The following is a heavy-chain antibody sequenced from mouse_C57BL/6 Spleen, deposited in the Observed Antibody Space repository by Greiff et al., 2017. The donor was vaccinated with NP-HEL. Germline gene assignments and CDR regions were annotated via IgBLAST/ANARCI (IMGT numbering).Heavy chain of an antibody. J-gene: IGHJ2*01. CDR3: ARSAVGNFDY. V-gene: IGHV1-82*01. CDR2: IYPGDGDT. Sequence: QVQLQQSGPELVKPGASVKISCKASGYAFSSSWMNWVKQRPGKGLEWIGRIYPGDGDTNYNGKFKGKATLTADKSSSTAYMQLSSLTSEDSAVYFCARSAVGNFDYWGQGTTLTVSS. D-gene: IGHD4-1*01. CDR1: GYAFSSSW.